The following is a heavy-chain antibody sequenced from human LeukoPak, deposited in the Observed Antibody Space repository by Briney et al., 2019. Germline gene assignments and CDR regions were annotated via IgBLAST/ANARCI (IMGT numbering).Heavy chain of an antibody. Sequence: PGGSLRLSCAASGFTFSSYWMSWVRQTPGKGLEWVANIKQDGSEKYYMDSVKGRFTISRDNTKNSLYLQMDSLRVEDTAVYYCARTIRGYWGQGTLVTVSS. V-gene: IGHV3-7*01. CDR1: GFTFSSYW. CDR2: IKQDGSEK. CDR3: ARTIRGY. J-gene: IGHJ4*02. D-gene: IGHD3-10*01.